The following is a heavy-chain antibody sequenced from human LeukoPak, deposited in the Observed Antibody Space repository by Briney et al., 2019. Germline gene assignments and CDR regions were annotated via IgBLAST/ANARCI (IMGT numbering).Heavy chain of an antibody. V-gene: IGHV3-23*01. Sequence: GGSLRLSCAASGFTFSSHAMSWVRQAPGKGLEWVSAISGSGGSTYYADSVKGRFTISRDKSKNTLYLQMDSLRAEDTAVYYCAKGLAVAGHFDYWGQGTLVTVSS. CDR1: GFTFSSHA. J-gene: IGHJ4*02. D-gene: IGHD6-19*01. CDR3: AKGLAVAGHFDY. CDR2: ISGSGGST.